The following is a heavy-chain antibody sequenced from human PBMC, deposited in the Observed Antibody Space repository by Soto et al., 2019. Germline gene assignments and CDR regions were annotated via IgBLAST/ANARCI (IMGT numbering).Heavy chain of an antibody. Sequence: EVQLVESGGGLVKPGGSLRLSCAASGFTFSSYSMNWVRQAPGKGLEWVSSISSSSSYIYYADSVKGRFTISRDNAKNSLSLQMNSLRAEDTAVYYCARGGYSSGWYGEDYWGQGTLVTVSS. CDR3: ARGGYSSGWYGEDY. CDR2: ISSSSSYI. V-gene: IGHV3-21*01. J-gene: IGHJ4*02. CDR1: GFTFSSYS. D-gene: IGHD6-19*01.